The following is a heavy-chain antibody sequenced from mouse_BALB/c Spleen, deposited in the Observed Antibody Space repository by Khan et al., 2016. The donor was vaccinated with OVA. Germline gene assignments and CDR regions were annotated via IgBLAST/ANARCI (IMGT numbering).Heavy chain of an antibody. CDR3: IRGAYSGLFAY. D-gene: IGHD2-10*01. V-gene: IGHV14-3*02. J-gene: IGHJ3*01. CDR2: IDPANGAV. CDR1: GCNITDTY. Sequence: VQLQQSGADFVKPGASVTLSCTASGCNITDTYMHWIHQRPQQGLVWIGYIDPANGAVNYDPNFQDNSTIAADASSNTAFLQLTSLTYEDTAVYYCIRGAYSGLFAYWGQGTLVTVSA.